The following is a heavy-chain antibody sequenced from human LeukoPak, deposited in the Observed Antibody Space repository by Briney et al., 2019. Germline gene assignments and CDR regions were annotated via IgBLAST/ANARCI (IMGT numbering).Heavy chain of an antibody. V-gene: IGHV4-31*03. CDR3: ARVEAATTNHRFAY. CDR2: IYYSGST. CDR1: GGSISNAAYY. Sequence: SETLSLTCTVSGGSISNAAYYWSWVRQHPGRGLEWIGYIYYSGSTYYNPSLKSRVTRSVDTSKNQCSLELSSVTAADTAVYYCARVEAATTNHRFAYWGQGTLVTVSS. D-gene: IGHD5-24*01. J-gene: IGHJ4*02.